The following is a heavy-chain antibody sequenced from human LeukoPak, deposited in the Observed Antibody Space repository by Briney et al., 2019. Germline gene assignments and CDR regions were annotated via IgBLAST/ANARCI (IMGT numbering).Heavy chain of an antibody. Sequence: ASVKVSCKASGYTFTGYYMHWVRQAPGQGLEWMGRIIPIFGTANYAQKFQGRVTITTDESTSTAYMELSSLRSEDTAEYYCTYSYGYWYYFDYWGQGTLVTVSS. D-gene: IGHD5-18*01. CDR1: GYTFTGYY. CDR2: IIPIFGTA. CDR3: TYSYGYWYYFDY. J-gene: IGHJ4*02. V-gene: IGHV1-69*05.